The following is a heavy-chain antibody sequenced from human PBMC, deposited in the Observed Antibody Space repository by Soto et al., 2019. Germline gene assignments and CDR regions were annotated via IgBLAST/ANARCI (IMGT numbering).Heavy chain of an antibody. J-gene: IGHJ4*02. CDR3: ARGYSGYDYRGASFDY. Sequence: QVQLQESGPGLVKPSGTLSLTCAVSGGSISSSNWWSWVRQPPGKGLEWIGEIYHSGSTNYNPSLKSRVTLSVDKSKNQFSLKLSSVTAADTAVYYGARGYSGYDYRGASFDYWGQGTLVTVSS. V-gene: IGHV4-4*02. CDR2: IYHSGST. D-gene: IGHD5-12*01. CDR1: GGSISSSNW.